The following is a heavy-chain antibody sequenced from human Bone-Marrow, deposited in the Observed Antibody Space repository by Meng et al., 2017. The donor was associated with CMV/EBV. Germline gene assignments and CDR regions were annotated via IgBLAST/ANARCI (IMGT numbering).Heavy chain of an antibody. D-gene: IGHD3-3*01. V-gene: IGHV4-59*01. Sequence: SETLSLTCTVSDGSISSYYWSWIRQPPGKGLEWIGYIYYSGSTNYNPSLKSRVTISVDTSKNQFSLKLSSVTAADTAVYYCARALRPRASGLNAFDICGQGTIVTVSS. CDR3: ARALRPRASGLNAFDI. CDR1: DGSISSYY. J-gene: IGHJ3*02. CDR2: IYYSGST.